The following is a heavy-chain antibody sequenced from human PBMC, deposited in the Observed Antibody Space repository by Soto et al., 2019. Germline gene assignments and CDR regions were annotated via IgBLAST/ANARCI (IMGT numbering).Heavy chain of an antibody. J-gene: IGHJ5*02. CDR1: GYTFTSYD. CDR3: ARDYGGNSGWFDP. D-gene: IGHD4-17*01. CDR2: MNPNSGEK. V-gene: IGHV1-8*01. Sequence: ASVKVSCKASGYTFTSYDINWGRQATGQGPEWMGWMNPNSGEKGYAQKFQGRLTMTRDTTLSTAYIELSSLRFEDTAVYYCARDYGGNSGWFDPWGQGTLVTVSS.